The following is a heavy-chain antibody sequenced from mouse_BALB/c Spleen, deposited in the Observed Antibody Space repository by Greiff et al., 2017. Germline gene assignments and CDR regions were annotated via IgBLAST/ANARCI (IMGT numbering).Heavy chain of an antibody. CDR1: GFTFSSYT. V-gene: IGHV5-12-2*01. D-gene: IGHD2-2*01. CDR2: ISNGGGST. Sequence: VKVVESGGGLVQPGGSLKLSCAASGFTFSSYTMSWVRQTPEKRLEWVAYISNGGGSTYYPDTAKGRFTISRDNAKNTLYLQMSSLKSEDTAMYYCARQYGYDGWFAYWGQGTLVTVSA. CDR3: ARQYGYDGWFAY. J-gene: IGHJ3*01.